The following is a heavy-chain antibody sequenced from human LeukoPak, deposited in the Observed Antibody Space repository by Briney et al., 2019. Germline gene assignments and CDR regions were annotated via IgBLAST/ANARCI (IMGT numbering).Heavy chain of an antibody. Sequence: SETLSLTCAVSGGSISSGGYSWSWIRQPPGKGLEWIGYIYHSGSTYYNPSLKSRVTISVDRSKNQFSLKLSSVTAADTAVYYCARADFWSGLAYWGQGTLVTVSS. J-gene: IGHJ4*02. CDR2: IYHSGST. D-gene: IGHD3-3*01. CDR1: GGSISSGGYS. V-gene: IGHV4-30-2*01. CDR3: ARADFWSGLAY.